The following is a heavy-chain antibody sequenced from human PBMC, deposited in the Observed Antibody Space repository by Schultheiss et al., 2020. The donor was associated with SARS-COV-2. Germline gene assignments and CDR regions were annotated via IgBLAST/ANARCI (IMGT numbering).Heavy chain of an antibody. CDR2: ISAYNGNT. J-gene: IGHJ4*02. V-gene: IGHV1-18*04. Sequence: ASVKVSCKASGYTFTSYGISWVRQAPGQGLEWMGWISAYNGNTNYAQKLQGRVTMTTDTSTSTAYMELRSLRSEDTAVYYCATGGGDDYDSSGWNNFDYWGQGTLVTVSS. CDR3: ATGGGDDYDSSGWNNFDY. CDR1: GYTFTSYG. D-gene: IGHD3-22*01.